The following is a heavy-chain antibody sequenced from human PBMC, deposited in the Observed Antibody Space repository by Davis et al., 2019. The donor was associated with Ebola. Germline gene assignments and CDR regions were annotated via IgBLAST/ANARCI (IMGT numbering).Heavy chain of an antibody. CDR2: IDWDGDK. J-gene: IGHJ2*01. CDR3: ARDHYEASGYPDWYFDV. D-gene: IGHD3-22*01. CDR1: GFSLSTRGMC. V-gene: IGHV2-70*11. Sequence: SGPTLVKPTETLTLTCTFSGFSLSTRGMCVNWIRQPPGKALEWLARIDWDGDKYYKTSLETRLTVSKDTSRNQVVLTMTNMDRVDTATYYCARDHYEASGYPDWYFDVWGRGTLVTVSS.